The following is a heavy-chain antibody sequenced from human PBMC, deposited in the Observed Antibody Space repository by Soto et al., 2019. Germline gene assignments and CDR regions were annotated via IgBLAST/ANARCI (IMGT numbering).Heavy chain of an antibody. J-gene: IGHJ1*01. CDR2: ISSSGSTI. CDR3: ARVRVAAAGHFQH. Sequence: GGSLRLSCAASGFTFSSYEMNWVSQAPGKGLEWVSYISSSGSTIYYADSVKGRFTISRDNAKNSLYLQMNSLRAEDTAVYYCARVRVAAAGHFQHWGQGTLVTVSS. CDR1: GFTFSSYE. V-gene: IGHV3-48*03. D-gene: IGHD6-13*01.